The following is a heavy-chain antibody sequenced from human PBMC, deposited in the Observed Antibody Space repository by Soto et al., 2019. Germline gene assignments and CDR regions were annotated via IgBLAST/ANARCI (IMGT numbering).Heavy chain of an antibody. CDR1: GFTFSSYA. CDR3: TRSPRSITGTPTGGAQNDY. CDR2: ISGSGGST. V-gene: IGHV3-23*01. Sequence: PGGSLRLSCAASGFTFSSYAMSWVRQAPGKGLEWVSAISGSGGSTYYADSVKGRFTISRDNAKSSLFLQMNSLRADDTAVYYCTRSPRSITGTPTGGAQNDYWGQGALVTVSS. D-gene: IGHD1-7*01. J-gene: IGHJ4*02.